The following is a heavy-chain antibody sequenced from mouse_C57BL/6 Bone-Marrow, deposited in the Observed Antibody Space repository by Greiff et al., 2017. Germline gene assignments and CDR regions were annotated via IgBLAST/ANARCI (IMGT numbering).Heavy chain of an antibody. J-gene: IGHJ3*01. CDR3: ARGSGLPWFAY. CDR1: GYTFTSYW. CDR2: IDPSASYT. D-gene: IGHD3-2*02. V-gene: IGHV1-69*01. Sequence: QVQLQQPGAELVMPGASVKLSCKASGYTFTSYWMHWVKQRPGQGLEWIGEIDPSASYTNYNQKFKGKSTLTVDKSSSTAYMQLSSLTSEDSAVYYCARGSGLPWFAYWGQGTLVTVSA.